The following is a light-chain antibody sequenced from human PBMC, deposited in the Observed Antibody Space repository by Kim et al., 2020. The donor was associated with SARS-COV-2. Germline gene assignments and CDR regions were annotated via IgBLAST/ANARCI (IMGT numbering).Light chain of an antibody. J-gene: IGLJ1*01. CDR1: GSNIGSNF. CDR2: NNN. V-gene: IGLV1-44*01. CDR3: VAWDDSLNGRA. Sequence: QSVTISCSGSGSNIGSNFVNWYQHVPGTAPKLLIYNNNQRPSRVPDRFSGFKSGTSASLAVSGLHSEDEADYYCVAWDDSLNGRAFGTGTKVTVL.